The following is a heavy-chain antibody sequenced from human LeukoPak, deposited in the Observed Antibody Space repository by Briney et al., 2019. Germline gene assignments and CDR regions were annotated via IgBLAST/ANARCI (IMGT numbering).Heavy chain of an antibody. J-gene: IGHJ5*02. V-gene: IGHV4-31*11. D-gene: IGHD3-22*01. CDR2: IYYSGST. CDR3: AREHDSSGYYLNNWLDP. CDR1: GGSISSGGYY. Sequence: SETLSLTCAVSGGSISSGGYYWSWIRQHPGKGLEWIGYIYYSGSTYYNPSLKSRVTISVDTSKNQFSLKLSSVTAADTAVYYCAREHDSSGYYLNNWLDPWGQGTLVTVSS.